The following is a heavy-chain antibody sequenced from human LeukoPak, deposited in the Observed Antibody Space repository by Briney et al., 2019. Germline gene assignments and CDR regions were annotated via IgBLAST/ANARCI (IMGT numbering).Heavy chain of an antibody. CDR2: INPNSGGT. Sequence: ASVTVSCKASGYTFTGYYMHWVRQAPGQGLEWMGWINPNSGGTNYAQKFQGRVTMTRDTSISTAYMELSRLRSDDTAVYYCARIGGSSSTRVFDYWGQGTLVTVSS. CDR1: GYTFTGYY. V-gene: IGHV1-2*02. D-gene: IGHD3-16*01. CDR3: ARIGGSSSTRVFDY. J-gene: IGHJ4*02.